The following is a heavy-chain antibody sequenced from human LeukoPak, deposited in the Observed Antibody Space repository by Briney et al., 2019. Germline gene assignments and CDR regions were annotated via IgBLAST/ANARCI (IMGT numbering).Heavy chain of an antibody. CDR1: GGSFSGYY. CDR3: ARVGYPTQRRVLSAVTIPTAGAFDV. D-gene: IGHD4-17*01. Sequence: SETLSLTCAVYGGSFSGYYWSWIRQSPGKGLEWIGDIYHTGSTTYNPSLKSRVTISVDTSKNQFSLSLSSVTAADTAIYYCARVGYPTQRRVLSAVTIPTAGAFDVWGQGTLVTVSS. V-gene: IGHV4-34*01. CDR2: IYHTGST. J-gene: IGHJ3*01.